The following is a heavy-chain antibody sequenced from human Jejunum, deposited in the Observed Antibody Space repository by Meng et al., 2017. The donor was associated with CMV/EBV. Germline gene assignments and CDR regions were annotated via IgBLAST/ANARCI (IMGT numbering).Heavy chain of an antibody. CDR3: ARDSVAGMSPWFDP. Sequence: DSVSTNSAAWNWIRQSPSRGLEWLGRTDYRSKWYYDYAVSVKSRITINPDTSKNQFSLQLNSVTPEDTAVYYCARDSVAGMSPWFDPWGQGTLVTVSS. CDR2: TDYRSKWYY. D-gene: IGHD6-19*01. CDR1: DSVSTNSAA. J-gene: IGHJ5*02. V-gene: IGHV6-1*01.